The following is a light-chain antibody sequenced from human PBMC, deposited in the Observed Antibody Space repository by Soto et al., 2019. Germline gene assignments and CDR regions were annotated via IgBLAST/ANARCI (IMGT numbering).Light chain of an antibody. Sequence: DIQLTQSPSFLSASVGDRVTITCRASQGINNYLAWHQQKPGKAPELLIYGASTLDAGVPSRFSGSGSGTEFILTISSLQPEDFATYYCQQLKTYPFTFGPGTKVDI. J-gene: IGKJ3*01. V-gene: IGKV1-9*01. CDR3: QQLKTYPFT. CDR2: GAS. CDR1: QGINNY.